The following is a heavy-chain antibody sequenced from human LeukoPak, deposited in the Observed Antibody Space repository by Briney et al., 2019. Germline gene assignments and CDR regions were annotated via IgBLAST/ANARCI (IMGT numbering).Heavy chain of an antibody. Sequence: KASETLSLTCTVSGGSISSYYWSWIRQPPGKGLEWIGYIYYSGSTNYNPSLKSRVTISVDTSKNQFSLKLSSVTAADTAVYYCARGVWSPFDYWGQGTLVTVSS. CDR2: IYYSGST. J-gene: IGHJ4*02. V-gene: IGHV4-59*01. CDR1: GGSISSYY. CDR3: ARGVWSPFDY. D-gene: IGHD1-1*01.